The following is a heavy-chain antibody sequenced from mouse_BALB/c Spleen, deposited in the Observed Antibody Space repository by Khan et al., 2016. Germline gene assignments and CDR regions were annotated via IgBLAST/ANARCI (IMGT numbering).Heavy chain of an antibody. CDR1: GFNIKDYY. Sequence: EVQLQESGAELVRSGASVKLSCTASGFNIKDYYMHWVKQRPEQGLEWIGWIDPENGDPEYAPKFQGKATMTADTSSNTAYLQLSSLTSEDTAVYYWNACDYNAMDYWGQGTSVTVSS. J-gene: IGHJ4*01. V-gene: IGHV14-4*02. CDR2: IDPENGDP. D-gene: IGHD2-4*01. CDR3: NACDYNAMDY.